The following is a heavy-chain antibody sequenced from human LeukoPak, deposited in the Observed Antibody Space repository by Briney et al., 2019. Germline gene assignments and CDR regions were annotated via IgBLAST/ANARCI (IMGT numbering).Heavy chain of an antibody. J-gene: IGHJ6*02. Sequence: ASVKVSCKASGGTFSSYAISWVRQAPGQGLEWMGGIIPIFGTANYAQKFQGRVTITADESTSTAYMELSSLRSEDTAVYYCARDPTSLMAVAVGDGMDVWGQGTTVTVSS. CDR3: ARDPTSLMAVAVGDGMDV. CDR1: GGTFSSYA. V-gene: IGHV1-69*01. CDR2: IIPIFGTA. D-gene: IGHD6-19*01.